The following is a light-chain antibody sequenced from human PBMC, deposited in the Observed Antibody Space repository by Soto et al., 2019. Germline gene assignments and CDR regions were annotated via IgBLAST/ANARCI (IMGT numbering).Light chain of an antibody. J-gene: IGKJ2*01. V-gene: IGKV2-40*01. CDR1: QSLXXXXXXXXX. Sequence: DIVMTXTPLSLPVTPGEPASISXXXXQSLXXXXXXXXXLDWYLQKPGQSPQLLIYTLSYRASGVPDRFSGSGSGTDFTLKISRVEAEDVGVYYCMQRIEFPYTFGQGTKLEIK. CDR3: MQRIEFPYT. CDR2: TLS.